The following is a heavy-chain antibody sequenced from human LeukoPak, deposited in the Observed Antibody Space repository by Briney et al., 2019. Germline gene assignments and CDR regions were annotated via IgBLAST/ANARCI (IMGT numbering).Heavy chain of an antibody. CDR3: ARSYFGSGTFNGFDY. D-gene: IGHD3-10*01. Sequence: SETLSLTCAVSGTSISLSNWWTWVRQPPGKGLEWIGEIYHSGTTNYNPSLKSRVTISLDKSRNQFSLNLNSVSAADTAVYYCARSYFGSGTFNGFDYWGQGPLVTVSS. J-gene: IGHJ4*02. CDR2: IYHSGTT. V-gene: IGHV4-4*02. CDR1: GTSISLSNW.